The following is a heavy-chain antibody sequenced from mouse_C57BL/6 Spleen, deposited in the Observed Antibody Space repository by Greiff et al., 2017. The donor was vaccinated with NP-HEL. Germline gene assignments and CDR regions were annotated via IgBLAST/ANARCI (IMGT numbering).Heavy chain of an antibody. CDR1: GYTFTDYE. Sequence: QVQLKQSGAELVRPGASVTLSCKASGYTFTDYEMHWVKQTPVHGLEWIGAIDPETGGTAYNQKFKGKAILTADKSSSTAYMELRSLTSEDSAVYYCTRGRRVAMDYWGQGTSVTVSS. CDR2: IDPETGGT. D-gene: IGHD2-12*01. J-gene: IGHJ4*01. V-gene: IGHV1-15*01. CDR3: TRGRRVAMDY.